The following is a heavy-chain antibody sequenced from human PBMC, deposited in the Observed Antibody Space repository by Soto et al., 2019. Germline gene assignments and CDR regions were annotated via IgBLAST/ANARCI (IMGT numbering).Heavy chain of an antibody. CDR3: ARYRYYYDSSDSYHYHYGLDV. J-gene: IGHJ6*02. CDR1: GGSIASGGYF. D-gene: IGHD3-22*01. CDR2: TYYSGSA. V-gene: IGHV4-31*02. Sequence: SETLSLTCTVSGGSIASGGYFWSWIRQHPGKGLEWIGYTYYSGSAYYNPALKSRVTFSVDRSGTHFSLQLTSVTAADTAVYYCARYRYYYDSSDSYHYHYGLDVWGQGTTVTVSS.